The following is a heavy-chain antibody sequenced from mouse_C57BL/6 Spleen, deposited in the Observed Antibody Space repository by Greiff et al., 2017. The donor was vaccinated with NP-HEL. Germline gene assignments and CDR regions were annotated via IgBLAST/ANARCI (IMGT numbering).Heavy chain of an antibody. J-gene: IGHJ3*01. Sequence: QVQLQQPGAELVKPGASVKLSCKASGYTFTSYWMQWVKQRPGQGLEWIGEIDPSDSYTNYNQKFKGKATLTVDTSSSTAYMQLSSLTSEDSAVYYCARIPLYGSSYRFAYWGQGTLVTVSA. CDR2: IDPSDSYT. V-gene: IGHV1-50*01. CDR3: ARIPLYGSSYRFAY. D-gene: IGHD1-1*01. CDR1: GYTFTSYW.